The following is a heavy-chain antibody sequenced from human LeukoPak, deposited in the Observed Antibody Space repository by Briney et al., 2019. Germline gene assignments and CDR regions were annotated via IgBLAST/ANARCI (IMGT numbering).Heavy chain of an antibody. V-gene: IGHV3-30*18. D-gene: IGHD5-18*01. J-gene: IGHJ4*02. Sequence: PGGSLRLSCAASGFTFSSYGMHWVRQAPGKGLEWVAVISYDGSNKYYADSVKGRFTISRDNSKNTPYLQMNSLRAEDTAVYYCAKDQEEGYSYGCYFDYWGQGTLVTVSS. CDR2: ISYDGSNK. CDR3: AKDQEEGYSYGCYFDY. CDR1: GFTFSSYG.